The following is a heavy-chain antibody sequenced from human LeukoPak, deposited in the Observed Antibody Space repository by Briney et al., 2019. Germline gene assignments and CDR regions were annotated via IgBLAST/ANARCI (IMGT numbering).Heavy chain of an antibody. CDR1: GVSIISSHW. CDR3: ATYFYGDYASYYFDR. J-gene: IGHJ4*02. CDR2: IYHSGTT. Sequence: SGTLSLTCAFSGVSIISSHWWSWARQSPGKGLEWIGEIYHSGTTTYNPSLKSRVTMSVDKSKKQFSLNLSSVTAADTAVYYCATYFYGDYASYYFDRWGQGTLVTVSS. D-gene: IGHD4-17*01. V-gene: IGHV4-4*02.